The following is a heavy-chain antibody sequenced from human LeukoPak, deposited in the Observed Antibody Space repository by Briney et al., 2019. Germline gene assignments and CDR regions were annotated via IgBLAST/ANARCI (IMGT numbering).Heavy chain of an antibody. V-gene: IGHV5-51*01. CDR1: GYSFSSYW. CDR3: ASGGDTAIGGDFFDY. Sequence: GESLKISCKASGYSFSSYWIGWVRQMPGKGLEWMGIIYPGDSDTRYSPSFQGQVTISADKSISTAYLQWSSLKASDTAMYYCASGGDTAIGGDFFDYWGQGTLVTVSS. CDR2: IYPGDSDT. J-gene: IGHJ4*02. D-gene: IGHD5-18*01.